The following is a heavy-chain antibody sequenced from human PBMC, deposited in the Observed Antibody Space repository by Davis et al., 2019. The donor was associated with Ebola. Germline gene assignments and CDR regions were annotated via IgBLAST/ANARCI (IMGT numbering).Heavy chain of an antibody. Sequence: GESLKTSCAASGFTFSSYWMHWVRQAPGKGLEWVAVISYDGSNKYYADSVKGRFTISRDNSKNTLYLQMNGLRAEDTAFYYCARGPSTGNSFTYWGQGTLVTVSS. V-gene: IGHV3-30*03. J-gene: IGHJ4*02. CDR3: ARGPSTGNSFTY. D-gene: IGHD4-23*01. CDR2: ISYDGSNK. CDR1: GFTFSSYW.